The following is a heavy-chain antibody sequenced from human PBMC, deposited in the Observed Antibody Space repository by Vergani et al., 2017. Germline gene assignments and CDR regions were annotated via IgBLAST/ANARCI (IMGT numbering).Heavy chain of an antibody. CDR2: IIPIFGTV. J-gene: IGHJ3*02. Sequence: VQLVQSGAEVKKPGSSVKVSCKVSGGTFSSYAISWVRQAPGQGLEWMGRIIPIFGTVNYAQNFQGRVTITADESTSTAYMELSSLRTEDTAVYYCARVEVIEAYKDDKLTAYLSRSGAVDIWGRATMVPVAS. CDR1: GGTFSSYA. D-gene: IGHD3-9*01. V-gene: IGHV1-69*13. CDR3: ARVEVIEAYKDDKLTAYLSRSGAVDI.